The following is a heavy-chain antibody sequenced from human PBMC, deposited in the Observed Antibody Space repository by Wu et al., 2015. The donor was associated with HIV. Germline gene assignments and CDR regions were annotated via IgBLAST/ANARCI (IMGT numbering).Heavy chain of an antibody. V-gene: IGHV1-8*01. CDR3: ARGAGRGYSYGYGTRDAFDI. Sequence: QVQLVQSGAEVKKPGASVKVSCKASGYTFTSYDINWVRQATGQGLEWMGWMNPNSGNTGYAQKFQGRVTMTRNTSISTAYMELSSLRSEDTAVYYCARGAGRGYSYGYGTRDAFDIWGQGTMVTVSS. D-gene: IGHD5-18*01. CDR2: MNPNSGNT. J-gene: IGHJ3*02. CDR1: GYTFTSYD.